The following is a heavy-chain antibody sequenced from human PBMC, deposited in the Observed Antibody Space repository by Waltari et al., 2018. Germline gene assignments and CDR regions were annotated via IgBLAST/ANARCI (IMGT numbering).Heavy chain of an antibody. Sequence: QVQLQESGPGLVKPSGTLSLTCVVSGDSINNNHWWSWVRQAPGKGLEWIGQIYGSGLTIYNPSVNRRVTISADNSKNQFSLTLKSVTAADTALYFCARGLSQYGATTGFDYWSQGTRVSVSS. J-gene: IGHJ4*02. CDR2: IYGSGLT. CDR3: ARGLSQYGATTGFDY. D-gene: IGHD3-9*01. V-gene: IGHV4-4*02. CDR1: GDSINNNHW.